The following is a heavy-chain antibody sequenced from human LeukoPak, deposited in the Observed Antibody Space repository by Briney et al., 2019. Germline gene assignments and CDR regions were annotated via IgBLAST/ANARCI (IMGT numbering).Heavy chain of an antibody. D-gene: IGHD6-19*01. CDR3: ARDPGIAVAGTVGHFDF. Sequence: GGSLRLSCAASGFTFSTYWMGWVRQAPRKGLGWVANIKQDGSEKHYVDSVKGRFTISRDNAKNSLYLQMSSLRVEDTALYYCARDPGIAVAGTVGHFDFWGQGTLVTVSS. J-gene: IGHJ4*02. V-gene: IGHV3-7*03. CDR2: IKQDGSEK. CDR1: GFTFSTYW.